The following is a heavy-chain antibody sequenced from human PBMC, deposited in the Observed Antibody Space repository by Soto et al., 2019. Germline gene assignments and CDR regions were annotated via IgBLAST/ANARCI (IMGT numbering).Heavy chain of an antibody. CDR1: GFTFSGSA. V-gene: IGHV3-73*01. CDR2: IRSKANSYAT. CDR3: TRPLVGDTAMVPSHYYYYMDV. J-gene: IGHJ6*03. D-gene: IGHD5-18*01. Sequence: GGSLRLSCAASGFTFSGSAMHWVRQASGKGLEWVGRIRSKANSYATAYAASVKGRFTISRDDSKNTAYLQMNSLKTEDTAVYYCTRPLVGDTAMVPSHYYYYMDVWGKGTTVTVSS.